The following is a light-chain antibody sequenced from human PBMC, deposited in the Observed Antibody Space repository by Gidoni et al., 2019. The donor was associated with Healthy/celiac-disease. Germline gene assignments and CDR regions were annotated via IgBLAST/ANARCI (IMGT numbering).Light chain of an antibody. J-gene: IGKJ4*01. CDR2: DAS. CDR1: QDISNY. CDR3: QQYDNLPRYT. Sequence: DIQMTQSPSSLSASVGDRVTITCQASQDISNYLNWYQQKPGKAPKLLIYDASNLETGVPSRFSGSGSGTDFTFTISSLQPEDIATYYCQQYDNLPRYTFGGXTKVEIK. V-gene: IGKV1-33*01.